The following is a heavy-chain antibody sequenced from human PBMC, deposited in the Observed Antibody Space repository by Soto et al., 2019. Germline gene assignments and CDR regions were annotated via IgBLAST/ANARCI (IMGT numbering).Heavy chain of an antibody. CDR1: GDSMSNYY. CDR3: ARDYQRRYGMDV. V-gene: IGHV4-59*01. J-gene: IGHJ6*02. D-gene: IGHD2-2*01. Sequence: QVQMQESGPGLVKPSETLSLTCTVSGDSMSNYYWSWIRQPPGKGLAWIGYISYSGSTNYVPSLMSRVTISVDSSKIQFSLILSSVSAAYTAVYYCARDYQRRYGMDVWGQGTTVTVSS. CDR2: ISYSGST.